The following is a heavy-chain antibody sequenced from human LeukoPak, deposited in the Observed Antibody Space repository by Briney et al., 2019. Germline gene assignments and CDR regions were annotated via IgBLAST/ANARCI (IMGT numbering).Heavy chain of an antibody. D-gene: IGHD4-17*01. CDR2: IYYSGST. J-gene: IGHJ4*02. Sequence: PSETLSLTCTVPGGYITNNYWSWIRQPPGKGLEWIGYIYYSGSTNYNPSLKSRVTISVDTSKNQFSLKLSSVTATDTAVYYCARHPGNDFGDYETDWGQGTLVTVSS. CDR3: ARHPGNDFGDYETD. V-gene: IGHV4-59*08. CDR1: GGYITNNY.